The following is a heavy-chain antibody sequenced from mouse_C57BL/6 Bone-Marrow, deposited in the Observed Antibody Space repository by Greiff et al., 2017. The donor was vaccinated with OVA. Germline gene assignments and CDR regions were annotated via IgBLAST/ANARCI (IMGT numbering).Heavy chain of an antibody. Sequence: QVQLQQPGAELVKPGASVKMSCKASGYTFTSYWITWVKQRPGQGLEWIGDIYPGSGSTNYNEKFKSKATLTVDTSSSTAYMQLSSLTSEDSAVYYGARRGYDYEAWFAYWGQGTLVTVSA. J-gene: IGHJ3*01. CDR1: GYTFTSYW. CDR3: ARRGYDYEAWFAY. D-gene: IGHD2-4*01. CDR2: IYPGSGST. V-gene: IGHV1-55*01.